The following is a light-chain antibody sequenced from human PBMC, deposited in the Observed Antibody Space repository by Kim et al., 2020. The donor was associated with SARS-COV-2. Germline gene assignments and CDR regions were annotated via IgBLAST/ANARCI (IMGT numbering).Light chain of an antibody. Sequence: QSVLTQPPSASGTPGQRVTISCSGSSSNIGSNYVYWYQQLPGTAPKLLIYRNNQRPSGVPDRFSGSKSGTSASLAISGLRSEDEADYYCAAWDDSLSGLWVFGGGTQLTFL. J-gene: IGLJ3*02. CDR2: RNN. CDR1: SSNIGSNY. CDR3: AAWDDSLSGLWV. V-gene: IGLV1-47*01.